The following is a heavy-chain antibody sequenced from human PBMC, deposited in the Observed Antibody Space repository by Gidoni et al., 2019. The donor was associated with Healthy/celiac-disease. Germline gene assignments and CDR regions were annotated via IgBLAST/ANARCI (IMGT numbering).Heavy chain of an antibody. Sequence: QMQLVQSGPEVKKPGTSVKVSCKASGFTFTSSAVQWVRQARGQRLEWIGWIVVGSGNTNYAQKFQERVTITRDMSTSTAYMELSSLRSEDTAVYYCAAVGGSGSYDYYYYGMDVWGQGTTVTVSS. V-gene: IGHV1-58*01. J-gene: IGHJ6*02. CDR2: IVVGSGNT. D-gene: IGHD3-10*01. CDR1: GFTFTSSA. CDR3: AAVGGSGSYDYYYYGMDV.